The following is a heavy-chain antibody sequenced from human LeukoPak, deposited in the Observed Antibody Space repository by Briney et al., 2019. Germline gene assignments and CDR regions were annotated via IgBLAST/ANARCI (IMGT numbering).Heavy chain of an antibody. CDR1: GGTFSSYA. V-gene: IGHV1-69*06. CDR2: IIPIFGTA. Sequence: GASVKVSCKASGGTFSSYAISWVRQAPGQGLEWMGGIIPIFGTANYAQKFQGRVTITADKSTSTAYMELSSLRSEDTAVYYCARGAYSGSYSVAFDIWGQGTMVTVSS. D-gene: IGHD1-26*01. J-gene: IGHJ3*02. CDR3: ARGAYSGSYSVAFDI.